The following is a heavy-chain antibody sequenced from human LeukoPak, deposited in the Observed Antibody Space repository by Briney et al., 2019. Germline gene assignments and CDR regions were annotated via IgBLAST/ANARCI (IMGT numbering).Heavy chain of an antibody. D-gene: IGHD3-22*01. J-gene: IGHJ4*02. V-gene: IGHV3-21*01. CDR3: ARDVYDSSGNIDY. Sequence: PGGSLRLSCAASGFTFSSYSMNWVRQAPGKGLGWVSSISSNSSYIYYADSVKGRFTISRDNAKNSLYLQMNSLRAEDTAVYYCARDVYDSSGNIDYWGQGTLVTVSS. CDR1: GFTFSSYS. CDR2: ISSNSSYI.